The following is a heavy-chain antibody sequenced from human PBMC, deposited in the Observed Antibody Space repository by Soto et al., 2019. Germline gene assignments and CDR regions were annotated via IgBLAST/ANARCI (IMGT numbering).Heavy chain of an antibody. CDR1: GFTFSSYS. CDR2: ISSSSSYI. CDR3: ARDQGDIVVVVAAIGLPGYFDY. Sequence: PGGSLRLSCAASGFTFSSYSMNWVRQAPGKGLEWVSSISSSSSYIYYADSVKGRFTISRDNAKNSLYLQMNSLRAEDTAVYYCARDQGDIVVVVAAIGLPGYFDYWGQGTLVTVSS. J-gene: IGHJ4*02. D-gene: IGHD2-15*01. V-gene: IGHV3-21*01.